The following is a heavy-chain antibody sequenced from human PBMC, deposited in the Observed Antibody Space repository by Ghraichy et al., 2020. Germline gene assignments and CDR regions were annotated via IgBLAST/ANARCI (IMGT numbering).Heavy chain of an antibody. CDR3: ARDTSLGATVTQLLDY. CDR1: GFTFSSYG. D-gene: IGHD4-17*01. J-gene: IGHJ4*02. CDR2: IWYDGSNK. V-gene: IGHV3-33*01. Sequence: GGSLRLSCAASGFTFSSYGMHWVRQAPGKGLEWVAVIWYDGSNKYYADSVKGRFTISRDNSKNTLYLQMNSLRAEDTAVYYCARDTSLGATVTQLLDYWGQGTLVTVSS.